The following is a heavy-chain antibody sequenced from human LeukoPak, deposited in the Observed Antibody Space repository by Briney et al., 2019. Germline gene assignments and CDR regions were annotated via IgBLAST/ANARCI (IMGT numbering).Heavy chain of an antibody. D-gene: IGHD3/OR15-3a*01. CDR2: IIPIFGTA. CDR1: GGTFSSYA. V-gene: IGHV1-69*13. Sequence: ASVKVSCKASGGTFSSYAISWVRQAPGQGLEWMRGIIPIFGTANYAQKFQGRVTITADESTSTAYMELSSLRSEDTAVYYCARDLGGTGDAFDIWGQGTMVTVSS. CDR3: ARDLGGTGDAFDI. J-gene: IGHJ3*02.